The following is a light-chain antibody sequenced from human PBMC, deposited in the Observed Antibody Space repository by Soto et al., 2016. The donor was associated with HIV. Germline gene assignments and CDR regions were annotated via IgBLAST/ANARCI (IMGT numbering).Light chain of an antibody. V-gene: IGKV1-39*01. CDR3: QQANSFPRT. J-gene: IGKJ2*01. CDR1: QNISDY. CDR2: GKS. Sequence: DIHITQSPSSLSASVGDRVTITCRASQNISDYLHWYRQRPGKAPELIIYGKSNLQSGVPSRFGGSGSGTDFTLTISSLQPEDFATYYCQQANSFPRTFGQGTKLEIK.